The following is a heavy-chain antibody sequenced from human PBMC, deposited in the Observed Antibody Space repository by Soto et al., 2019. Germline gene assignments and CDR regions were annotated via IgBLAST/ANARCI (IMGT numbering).Heavy chain of an antibody. CDR1: GYTFTSYT. CDR2: INADNGNT. CDR3: AREIGMVAAVGLLGYFQH. J-gene: IGHJ1*01. V-gene: IGHV1-3*01. D-gene: IGHD6-13*01. Sequence: GASVKVSCKTSGYTFTSYTMHWVRQAPGQRLEWMGWINADNGNTKYSKKFQGRVTITRDTPASTAYMELSSLRSEDTAVYYCAREIGMVAAVGLLGYFQHWGQGTVVTVSS.